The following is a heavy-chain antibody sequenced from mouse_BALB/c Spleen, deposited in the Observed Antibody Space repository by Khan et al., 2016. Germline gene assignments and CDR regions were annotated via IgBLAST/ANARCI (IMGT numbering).Heavy chain of an antibody. V-gene: IGHV14-1*02. J-gene: IGHJ4*01. CDR2: IDPENGNT. CDR3: ARYYIGYCLDY. D-gene: IGHD2-12*01. CDR1: GFNIKDYY. Sequence: EVQLQQSGAELVRPGALVKLSCKASGFNIKDYYMHWVKQRPEQGLEWIGWIDPENGNTIYDPKFQGKASITADTSSNTAYLQLSSLTSEDTAVYYCARYYIGYCLDYWGQGTSVTVSS.